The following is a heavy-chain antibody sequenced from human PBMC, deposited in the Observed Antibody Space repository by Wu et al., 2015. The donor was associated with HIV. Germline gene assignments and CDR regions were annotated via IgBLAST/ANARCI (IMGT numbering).Heavy chain of an antibody. CDR2: IIPIFGTA. V-gene: IGHV1-69*13. D-gene: IGHD3/OR15-3a*01. Sequence: QVQVVQSGAEVKKPGSSVKVSCKASGDTFNSYAISWVRQAPGQGLEWIGKIIPIFGTANYAQKFQGRVTITADESTSTAYMELSSLRSEDTAVYYCARGGTGGYYYYYMDVWGKGTTVTVSS. J-gene: IGHJ6*03. CDR3: ARGGTGGYYYYYMDV. CDR1: GDTFNSYA.